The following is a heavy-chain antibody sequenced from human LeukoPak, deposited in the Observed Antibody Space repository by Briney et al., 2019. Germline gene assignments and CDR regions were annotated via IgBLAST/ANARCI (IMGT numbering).Heavy chain of an antibody. V-gene: IGHV1-24*01. CDR3: ATVLGGTYFFDY. Sequence: GASVKVSFKVSGYNLTELSMHWVRQAPGKGLEWMGSFDPEDGETIYAQNFQGRVTMTEDTSTDTAYMELSSLRSEDTAVYYCATVLGGTYFFDYWGQGTLVTVSS. D-gene: IGHD1-26*01. J-gene: IGHJ4*02. CDR1: GYNLTELS. CDR2: FDPEDGET.